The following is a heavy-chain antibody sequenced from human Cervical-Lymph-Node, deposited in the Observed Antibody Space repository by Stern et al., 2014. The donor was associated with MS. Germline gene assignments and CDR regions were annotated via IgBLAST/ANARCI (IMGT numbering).Heavy chain of an antibody. D-gene: IGHD5-18*01. CDR1: GYTFTSYA. Sequence: QLVQSGAEVKKPGASVKVSCKASGYTFTSYAMHWVRQAPGQRLEWMGWINAGNGNTKYSQKFQGRVTITRDTSASTAYMELSSLRSEDTAVYYCARGEWIQLWYLDYYYGMDVWGQGTTVTVSS. CDR3: ARGEWIQLWYLDYYYGMDV. CDR2: INAGNGNT. J-gene: IGHJ6*02. V-gene: IGHV1-3*01.